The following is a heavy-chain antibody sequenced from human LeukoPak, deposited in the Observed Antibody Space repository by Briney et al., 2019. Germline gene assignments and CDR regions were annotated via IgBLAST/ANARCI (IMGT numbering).Heavy chain of an antibody. D-gene: IGHD3-9*01. CDR2: MNPNTGDT. CDR3: TRGGEVLTHYKHIDY. CDR1: GYSFTSYD. Sequence: ASVKVSCKASGYSFTSYDINWVRQATGQGLEWMGYMNPNTGDTGVTQKFQGRVTMTRDPSINTAYMELTSLRSEDTAVYFCTRGGEVLTHYKHIDYWGQGTLVTVSS. J-gene: IGHJ4*02. V-gene: IGHV1-8*01.